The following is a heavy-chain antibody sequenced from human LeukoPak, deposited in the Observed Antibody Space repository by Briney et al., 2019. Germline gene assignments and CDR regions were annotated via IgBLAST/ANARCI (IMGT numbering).Heavy chain of an antibody. CDR3: AKEGYSSSWFESAFDI. D-gene: IGHD6-13*01. CDR1: GFTFDDYA. CDR2: ISWNSGSI. J-gene: IGHJ3*02. V-gene: IGHV3-9*01. Sequence: PGGSLRLSCAASGFTFDDYAMHWVRQAPGKGLEWVSGISWNSGSIGYADSVKGRFTISRDNAKNSLYLQMNSLRAEDTALYYCAKEGYSSSWFESAFDIWGQGTMVTVPS.